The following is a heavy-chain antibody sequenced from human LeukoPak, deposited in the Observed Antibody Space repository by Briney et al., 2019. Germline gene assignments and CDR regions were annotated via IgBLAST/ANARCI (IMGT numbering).Heavy chain of an antibody. Sequence: SETLSLTCTVSGGSISSGSYYWSWIRQPAGKGLEWIGRIYTSGSTNYNPSLKIRVTISVDTSKNQFSLKLSSVTAADTAVYYCARVYYYDSSGYIPFDYWGQGTLVTVSS. CDR1: GGSISSGSYY. D-gene: IGHD3-22*01. CDR3: ARVYYYDSSGYIPFDY. CDR2: IYTSGST. J-gene: IGHJ4*02. V-gene: IGHV4-61*02.